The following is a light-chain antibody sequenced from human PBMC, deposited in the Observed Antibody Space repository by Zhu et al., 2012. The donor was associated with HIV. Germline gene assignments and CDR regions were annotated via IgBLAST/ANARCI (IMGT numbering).Light chain of an antibody. CDR2: GAS. Sequence: EIVMMQSPATLPVSPGERATLSCRASHSISSNLAWYQQKPGQAPRLLIYGASTRATSIPARFSGNGSGTEFTLTISTMESEDFAVYYCQQYNNWPPEYTFGQGTKLEI. CDR1: HSISSN. J-gene: IGKJ2*01. V-gene: IGKV3-15*01. CDR3: QQYNNWPPEYT.